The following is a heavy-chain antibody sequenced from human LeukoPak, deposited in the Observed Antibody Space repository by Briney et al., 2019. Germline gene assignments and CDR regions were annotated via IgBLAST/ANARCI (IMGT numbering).Heavy chain of an antibody. D-gene: IGHD6-19*01. V-gene: IGHV3-30*02. CDR3: AKDINIAVAGVFDY. J-gene: IGHJ4*02. CDR2: IRYDGSNK. CDR1: GFTFSSYG. Sequence: GGSLRLSCAASGFTFSSYGMHWVRQAPGKGLEWVAFIRYDGSNKYYADSVKGRFTISRDNSKNTLYLQMNSLRAEDTAVYYCAKDINIAVAGVFDYWGQGTLVTVSS.